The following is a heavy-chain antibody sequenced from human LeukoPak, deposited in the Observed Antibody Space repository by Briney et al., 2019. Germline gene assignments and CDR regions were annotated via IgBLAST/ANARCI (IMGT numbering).Heavy chain of an antibody. Sequence: SETLSLTCTVSGGSISSYHWSWLRQPAGEGLEWIGRIYTSGSTNYNPSLKSRVTMSVDTSKNQFSLKLSSVAAADTAVYYCARDSSSTGLWFDPWGQGTLVTVSS. CDR1: GGSISSYH. D-gene: IGHD6-13*01. CDR2: IYTSGST. J-gene: IGHJ5*02. CDR3: ARDSSSTGLWFDP. V-gene: IGHV4-4*07.